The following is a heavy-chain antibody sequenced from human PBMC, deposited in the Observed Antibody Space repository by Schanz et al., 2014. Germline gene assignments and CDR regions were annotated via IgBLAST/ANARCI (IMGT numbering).Heavy chain of an antibody. CDR2: ISGGGGST. Sequence: EVQLVESGGGLVQPGGSLRLSCAASGFTFSGYAMSWVRQAPGKGLEWVSSISGGGGSTRYGDSLRGRFYISRDNSKNTLYLEMTSLRGEDTAVYYCARENLNWEAFDIWGQGTVVTVSS. J-gene: IGHJ3*02. D-gene: IGHD7-27*01. CDR3: ARENLNWEAFDI. CDR1: GFTFSGYA. V-gene: IGHV3-23*04.